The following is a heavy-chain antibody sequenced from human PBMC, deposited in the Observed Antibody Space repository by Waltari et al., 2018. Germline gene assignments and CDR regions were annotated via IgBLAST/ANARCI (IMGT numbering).Heavy chain of an antibody. J-gene: IGHJ4*02. Sequence: EVQVVESGGGLVQPGGSLRLSCAASGFTFGYYWMHWVRQVPGRRPVWVSRIYPDGSITTYVGSVKGRFIVSRDNARNTLYLQMNSLRAEDTAVYYCARDGIAGSQAYWGQGTLVTVSS. CDR2: IYPDGSIT. CDR1: GFTFGYYW. V-gene: IGHV3-74*01. D-gene: IGHD2-21*01. CDR3: ARDGIAGSQAY.